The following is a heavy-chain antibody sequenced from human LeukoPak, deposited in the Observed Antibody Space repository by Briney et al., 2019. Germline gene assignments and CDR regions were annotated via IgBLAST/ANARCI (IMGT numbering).Heavy chain of an antibody. Sequence: QAGGSLRLSCAASGFTFSSYAMHWVRQAPGKGLEWVALISYNGGRKDYADSVKGRFTIDRDNSKNTVYLQMNSLRPDDTAIYFCARQEARNYNYEGLDYWGPGNLVTVSS. CDR1: GFTFSSYA. CDR2: ISYNGGRK. J-gene: IGHJ4*02. V-gene: IGHV3-30*04. CDR3: ARQEARNYNYEGLDY. D-gene: IGHD3-10*01.